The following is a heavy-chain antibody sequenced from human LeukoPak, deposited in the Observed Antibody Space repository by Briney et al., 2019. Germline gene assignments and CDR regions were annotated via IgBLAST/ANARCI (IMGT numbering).Heavy chain of an antibody. CDR2: INPNSGGT. Sequence: GASVKVSCKASGYTFTGYYMHWVRQAPGQGLEWMGWINPNSGGTNYAQKFQGRVTMTRDTSISTAYMELSRLRSDDTAVYYCARAEAYQLLENFDYWGQGTLVTVSS. V-gene: IGHV1-2*02. CDR3: ARAEAYQLLENFDY. J-gene: IGHJ4*02. D-gene: IGHD2-2*01. CDR1: GYTFTGYY.